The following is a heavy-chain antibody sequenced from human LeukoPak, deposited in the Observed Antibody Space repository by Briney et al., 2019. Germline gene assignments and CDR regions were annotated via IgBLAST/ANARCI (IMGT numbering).Heavy chain of an antibody. V-gene: IGHV3-21*04. D-gene: IGHD1-26*01. Sequence: GGSLRLSCAASGFTFSSYSMNWVRQAPGKGLEWVSSISSSSSYIYYADSVKGRFTISRDNAKNSLYLQMNSLRVEDTAVYYCAKIAETSGSYGQGYDYWGQGTLVTVSS. CDR2: ISSSSSYI. J-gene: IGHJ4*02. CDR1: GFTFSSYS. CDR3: AKIAETSGSYGQGYDY.